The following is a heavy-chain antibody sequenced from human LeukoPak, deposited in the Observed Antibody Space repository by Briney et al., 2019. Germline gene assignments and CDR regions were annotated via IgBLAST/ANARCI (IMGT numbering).Heavy chain of an antibody. CDR1: GFTFSSYS. V-gene: IGHV3-21*01. Sequence: GGPLRLSCATSGFTFSSYSMNWVRQAPGKGLEWVSSISTSSGYIYYADSVKGRFTISRDNAKNSLYLLMNSLRADDTAVYYCARGGNYHDSSGYFDYWGQGTRVTVSS. CDR2: ISTSSGYI. J-gene: IGHJ4*02. D-gene: IGHD3-22*01. CDR3: ARGGNYHDSSGYFDY.